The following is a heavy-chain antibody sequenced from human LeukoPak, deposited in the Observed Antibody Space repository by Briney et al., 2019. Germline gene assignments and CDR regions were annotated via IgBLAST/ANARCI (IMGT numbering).Heavy chain of an antibody. D-gene: IGHD4-17*01. J-gene: IGHJ4*02. CDR1: GFTFSSYG. CDR3: AKEITTHGDYYFDY. Sequence: PGGSLKLSCAASGFTFSSYGMSWVRQAPGKWLEWVSAISGSGGSTYYADSVKGRFTISRDNSKNTLYLQMNSLRAEDTAVYYCAKEITTHGDYYFDYWGQGTLVTVSS. CDR2: ISGSGGST. V-gene: IGHV3-23*01.